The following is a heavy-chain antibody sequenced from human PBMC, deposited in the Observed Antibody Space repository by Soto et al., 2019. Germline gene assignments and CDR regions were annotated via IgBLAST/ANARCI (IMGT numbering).Heavy chain of an antibody. V-gene: IGHV1-2*02. J-gene: IGHJ5*02. CDR3: ARAILMAAAHWFDP. Sequence: QVQLVQSGAELKKPGASVKVSCKASGYTFTDYYLHWVRQAPGLGLQWMGWINPNSGGTHYERKFQGRVTMTTDTSITAAYMELTGLTSDDTAVYYCARAILMAAAHWFDPWGQGTLVSVSS. CDR1: GYTFTDYY. D-gene: IGHD6-13*01. CDR2: INPNSGGT.